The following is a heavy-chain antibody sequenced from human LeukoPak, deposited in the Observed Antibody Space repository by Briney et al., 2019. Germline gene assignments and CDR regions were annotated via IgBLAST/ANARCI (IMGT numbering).Heavy chain of an antibody. CDR2: ISWNSGSI. Sequence: GGSLRLSCAASGFTFDDYAMHWVRQAPGKGLEWVSGISWNSGSIGYADSVKGRFTISRDNAKNSLYLQMNSLRAEDTALYYCAKGLFLSGYRVEHYYYGMDVWGQGTTVTVSS. J-gene: IGHJ6*02. D-gene: IGHD3-3*01. CDR1: GFTFDDYA. CDR3: AKGLFLSGYRVEHYYYGMDV. V-gene: IGHV3-9*01.